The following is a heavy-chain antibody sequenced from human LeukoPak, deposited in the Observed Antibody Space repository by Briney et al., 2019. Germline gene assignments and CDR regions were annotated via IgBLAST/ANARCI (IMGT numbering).Heavy chain of an antibody. CDR2: IYPGDSDT. D-gene: IGHD3-10*01. CDR3: ARPRDASASYALDH. V-gene: IGHV5-51*01. Sequence: GESLKISCKCSGYSFTNYWIGWVRQMPGKRLEWMGIIYPGDSDTRYSPSFQGQVTISADKSISTAYLQWNSLKASDTAMYYCARPRDASASYALDHWGQGTLVTVSS. CDR1: GYSFTNYW. J-gene: IGHJ4*02.